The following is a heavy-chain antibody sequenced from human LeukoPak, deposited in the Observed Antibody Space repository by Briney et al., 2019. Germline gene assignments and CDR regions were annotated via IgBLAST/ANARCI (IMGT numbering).Heavy chain of an antibody. CDR1: GFIFRNYW. J-gene: IGHJ6*03. CDR3: ARVGSSSKYYYYMDV. CDR2: INEDGSEK. Sequence: PGGSLRLSCAAAGFIFRNYWMGWVRQAPGKGLEWVANINEDGSEKYYVDSVKGRFTISRDNAKNSLYLQMQSPTAEDTAVYFCARVGSSSKYYYYMDVWGKGTTVTVSS. D-gene: IGHD3-10*01. V-gene: IGHV3-7*01.